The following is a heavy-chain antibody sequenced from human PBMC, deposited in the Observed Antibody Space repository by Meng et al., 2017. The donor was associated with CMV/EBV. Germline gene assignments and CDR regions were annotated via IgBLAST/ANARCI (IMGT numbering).Heavy chain of an antibody. CDR1: GYTFTGYY. CDR2: INPNSGGT. Sequence: ASVKVSCKASGYTFTGYYMHWVRQAPGQGLEWMGWINPNSGGTNYAQKFQGRVIMTWDTSISTAYMELSRLRSDNTAVYYCARGEYCSSTSCSDYYYYYGMDVWGQGTTVTVSS. J-gene: IGHJ6*02. D-gene: IGHD2-2*01. V-gene: IGHV1-2*02. CDR3: ARGEYCSSTSCSDYYYYYGMDV.